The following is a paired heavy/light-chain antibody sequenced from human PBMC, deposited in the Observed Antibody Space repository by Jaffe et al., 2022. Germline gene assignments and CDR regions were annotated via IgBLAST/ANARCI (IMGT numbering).Light chain of an antibody. CDR3: QQLNSYPHT. CDR1: QGIGTY. CDR2: AAS. J-gene: IGKJ4*01. V-gene: IGKV1-9*01. Sequence: DIQLTQSPSFLSPSVGDRVTITCRASQGIGTYLAWYQQKPGKAPKLLIYAASTLQRGVPSRFSGSGSGTEFTLTISSLQPEDPATYYCQQLNSYPHTFGGGTKVEIK.
Heavy chain of an antibody. Sequence: QVQLQESGPGLVKPSQTLSLTCTVSGDSIGSGDYLWTWIRQPAGKGLEWIGRIYSSGSTNYNPSLKSRVTISVDTSRNQFSLKLSSVTAADTAVYYCARAPIVGTPSGSLDYWGQGTLVTVSS. J-gene: IGHJ4*02. CDR2: IYSSGST. V-gene: IGHV4-61*02. CDR1: GDSIGSGDYL. D-gene: IGHD1-26*01. CDR3: ARAPIVGTPSGSLDY.